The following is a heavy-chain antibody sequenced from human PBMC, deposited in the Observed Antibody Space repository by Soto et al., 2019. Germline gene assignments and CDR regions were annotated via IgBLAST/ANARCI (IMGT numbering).Heavy chain of an antibody. CDR1: GGSISSSGYY. J-gene: IGHJ4*02. D-gene: IGHD5-12*01. CDR3: ASTQGYSGEIDY. V-gene: IGHV4-31*03. CDR2: IYYSGST. Sequence: QVQLQESGPGLVKPSQTLSLTCTVSGGSISSSGYYWSWIRQHPGKGLEWIGYIYYSGSTYYNPSLKSRVTISVDTSKNQFSLKLSSVTAADTAVYYCASTQGYSGEIDYWGQGTLVTVSS.